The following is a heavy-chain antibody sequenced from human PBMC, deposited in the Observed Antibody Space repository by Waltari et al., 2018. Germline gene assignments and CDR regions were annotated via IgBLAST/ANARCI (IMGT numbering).Heavy chain of an antibody. V-gene: IGHV3-21*02. D-gene: IGHD6-13*01. CDR2: IRSTSSYI. J-gene: IGHJ6*02. CDR1: GFTFNTYT. CDR3: AGGYSSYYGMDV. Sequence: EVQLVESGGGLVKPGGSLRLSCAASGFTFNTYTMNWVRQAPGKGLSWVSSIRSTSSYIYYADSVKGRFTISRDNAKSSLYLQLNSLRAEDTAVYYCAGGYSSYYGMDVWGQGTTVTVSS.